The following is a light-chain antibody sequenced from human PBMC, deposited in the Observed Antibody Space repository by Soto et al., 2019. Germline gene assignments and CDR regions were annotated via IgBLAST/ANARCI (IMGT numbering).Light chain of an antibody. V-gene: IGKV3-15*01. CDR1: QSVNSN. CDR3: QQYASWPLT. Sequence: ETVMTQSPATLSVSPGERATLSCRASQSVNSNLAWYQQESGQPPRLLVFGASTRATGVPARFSGSGSGTEFTLTISGLQSEDFAVYFCQQYASWPLTVGGGTKVDIK. J-gene: IGKJ4*01. CDR2: GAS.